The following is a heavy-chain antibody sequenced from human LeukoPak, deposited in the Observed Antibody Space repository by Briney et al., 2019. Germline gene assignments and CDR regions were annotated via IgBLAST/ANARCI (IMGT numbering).Heavy chain of an antibody. D-gene: IGHD1-1*01. Sequence: PGGSLTLSCAASGFTFDTYGMLWVRQAPGKGLEWVGVIAYDGSNRVYADSVKGRFTISRDNSKNTLYLQMNSLRGEDTAVYYCAKEKAIATINYGLDVWGQGTTVTVSS. CDR2: IAYDGSNR. CDR3: AKEKAIATINYGLDV. J-gene: IGHJ6*02. CDR1: GFTFDTYG. V-gene: IGHV3-30*18.